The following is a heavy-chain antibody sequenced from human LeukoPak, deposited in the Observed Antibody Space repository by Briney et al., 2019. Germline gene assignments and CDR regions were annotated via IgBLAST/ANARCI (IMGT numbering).Heavy chain of an antibody. CDR3: ARDRGDTAMALDY. Sequence: SETLSLTCTVSGYSISSGYYWGWIRQPPGKGLEWIGSIYHSGSTYYNPSLKSRVTISVDTSKNQFSLKLSSVTAADTAVYYCARDRGDTAMALDYWGQGTLVTVSS. J-gene: IGHJ4*02. D-gene: IGHD5-18*01. CDR1: GYSISSGYY. CDR2: IYHSGST. V-gene: IGHV4-38-2*02.